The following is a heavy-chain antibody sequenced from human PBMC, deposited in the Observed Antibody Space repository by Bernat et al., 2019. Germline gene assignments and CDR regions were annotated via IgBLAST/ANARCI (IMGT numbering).Heavy chain of an antibody. D-gene: IGHD6-13*01. Sequence: QVQLVQSGAEVKKPGASVKVSCKASGYTFTSYGISWVRQAPGQGLEWMGWISAYNGNTNYAQKIQGRDTMTPDTSTSTAYMELRSLRSDDTAVYYCERDIGHSSSWYDPLYFDYWGQGTLVTVSP. CDR3: ERDIGHSSSWYDPLYFDY. CDR2: ISAYNGNT. V-gene: IGHV1-18*01. J-gene: IGHJ4*02. CDR1: GYTFTSYG.